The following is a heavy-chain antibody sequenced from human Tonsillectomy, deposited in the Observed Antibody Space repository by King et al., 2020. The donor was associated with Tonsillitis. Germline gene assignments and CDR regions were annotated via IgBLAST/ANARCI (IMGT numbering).Heavy chain of an antibody. CDR3: ARERGVDPLGD. D-gene: IGHD2-8*01. CDR1: GFTVSSSY. V-gene: IGHV3-53*01. CDR2: IYSGGSR. J-gene: IGHJ4*02. Sequence: VQLVESGGGLIQPGGSLRLSCAASGFTVSSSYMSWVRQAPGKGLEWVSVIYSGGSRDYADSVRGRFTISRDNSKNTLYLQMNSLRAEDTAVYYCARERGVDPLGDWGQGTLVTVSS.